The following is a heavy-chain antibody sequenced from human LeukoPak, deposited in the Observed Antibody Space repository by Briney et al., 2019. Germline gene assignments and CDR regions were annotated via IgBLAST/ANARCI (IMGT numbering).Heavy chain of an antibody. CDR2: IYYSGST. CDR1: GGSISSSSYY. V-gene: IGHV4-39*01. D-gene: IGHD3-10*01. Sequence: PSETLSLTCTVSGGSISSSSYYWGWIRQPPGKGLEWIGSIYYSGSTYYNPSLKSRVTISVDTSKNQFSLKLSSVTAADTAVYYCARPGYYGSGTTRAGAYFDYWGQGTLVTVSS. CDR3: ARPGYYGSGTTRAGAYFDY. J-gene: IGHJ4*02.